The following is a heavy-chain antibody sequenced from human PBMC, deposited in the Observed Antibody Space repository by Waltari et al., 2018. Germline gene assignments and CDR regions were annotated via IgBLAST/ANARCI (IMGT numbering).Heavy chain of an antibody. CDR1: GGTFSSYA. D-gene: IGHD2-8*01. J-gene: IGHJ4*02. CDR2: IIPIFGTA. CDR3: ARDGCTNGVCYRAPPDY. V-gene: IGHV1-69*14. Sequence: QVQLVQSGAEVKKPGSSVKVSCKASGGTFSSYAISWVRQAPGQGLEWMGGIIPIFGTANYAQKFKGRVTITADKSTSTAYMELSSLRSEDTAVYYCARDGCTNGVCYRAPPDYWGQGTLVTVSS.